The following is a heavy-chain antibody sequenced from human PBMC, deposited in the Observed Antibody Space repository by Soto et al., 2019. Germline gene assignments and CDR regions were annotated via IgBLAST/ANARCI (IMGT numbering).Heavy chain of an antibody. CDR1: GFTFSSYA. CDR2: ISGSGGST. Sequence: AGGSLRLSCAASGFTFSSYAMSWVRQAPGKGLEWVSAISGSGGSTYYADSVKGRFTISRDNSKNTLYLQMNSLRAEDTAVYYCAKDLVPVRGVITLFDYWGQRTLVTVSS. V-gene: IGHV3-23*01. CDR3: AKDLVPVRGVITLFDY. D-gene: IGHD3-10*01. J-gene: IGHJ4*02.